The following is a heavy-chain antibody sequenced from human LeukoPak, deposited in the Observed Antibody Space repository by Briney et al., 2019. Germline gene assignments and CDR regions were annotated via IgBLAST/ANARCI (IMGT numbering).Heavy chain of an antibody. CDR1: GGSITNDDYY. CDR2: IYYSGNT. CDR3: ARYHGGFDI. J-gene: IGHJ3*02. D-gene: IGHD4-23*01. V-gene: IGHV4-30-4*01. Sequence: SETLSLTCTVSGGSITNDDYYWSRIRQPPGKGQEWIGYIYYSGNTYYNPSLKSRISISVDTSKKQFSLKLSSVTAADTAVYYCARYHGGFDIWGQGTMVTVSS.